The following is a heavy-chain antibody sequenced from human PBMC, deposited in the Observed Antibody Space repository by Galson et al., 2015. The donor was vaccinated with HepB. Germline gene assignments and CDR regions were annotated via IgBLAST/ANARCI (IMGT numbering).Heavy chain of an antibody. CDR1: GFTFSSYS. CDR2: ISSSSSYI. D-gene: IGHD3-3*02. J-gene: IGHJ4*02. Sequence: SLRLSCAASGFTFSSYSMNWVRQAPGKGLEWVSSISSSSSYIYYADSVKGRFTISRDNAKKSLYLQMSSLRAEDTAVYYCAKHLNREGGQLDYWGQGTLVTVSS. CDR3: AKHLNREGGQLDY. V-gene: IGHV3-21*04.